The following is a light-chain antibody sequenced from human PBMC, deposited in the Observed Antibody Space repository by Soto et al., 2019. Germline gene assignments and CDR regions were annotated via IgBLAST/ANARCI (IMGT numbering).Light chain of an antibody. V-gene: IGKV1-5*01. J-gene: IGKJ5*01. CDR1: QSISGW. Sequence: IEMTQSPSTLSASLGDRVTLTCRASQSISGWLAWYQQKPGKAPNLRISDASSLESGVPSRFSGSGSGTEFTLTINSLQPDDSATYYCQQYNSYSTFGQGTRLEIK. CDR2: DAS. CDR3: QQYNSYST.